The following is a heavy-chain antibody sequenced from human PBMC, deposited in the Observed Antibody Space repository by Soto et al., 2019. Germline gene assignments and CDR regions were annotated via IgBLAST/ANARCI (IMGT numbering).Heavy chain of an antibody. Sequence: EVQLVESGGGLVKPGGSLRLSCAASGFTFSAYTMNWVRQAPGKGLEWVSSLDPSSTYIYYADSVKGRFTLSRDNAKNSLFLRLNSLRADDTALYYCARGSYGDYDSWGQGTLVTVSS. CDR1: GFTFSAYT. D-gene: IGHD4-17*01. CDR3: ARGSYGDYDS. CDR2: LDPSSTYI. V-gene: IGHV3-21*02. J-gene: IGHJ5*01.